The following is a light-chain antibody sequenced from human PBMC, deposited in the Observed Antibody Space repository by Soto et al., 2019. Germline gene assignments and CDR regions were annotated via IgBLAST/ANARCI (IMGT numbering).Light chain of an antibody. CDR2: EVS. Sequence: QSVLTQPPSASGSPGHSVTISCTGTSSDVGGYNYVSWYQQHPGKAPKLMIYEVSKRPSGVPDRFSGSKSGNTASLTVSGLQAEDEADYYCRSYAGSNNYVFGTGTQLTVL. CDR3: RSYAGSNNYV. CDR1: SSDVGGYNY. J-gene: IGLJ1*01. V-gene: IGLV2-8*01.